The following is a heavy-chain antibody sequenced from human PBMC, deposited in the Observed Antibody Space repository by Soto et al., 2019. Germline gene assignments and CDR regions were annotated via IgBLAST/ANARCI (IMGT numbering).Heavy chain of an antibody. V-gene: IGHV3-30*18. CDR2: ISYDGTNK. D-gene: IGHD4-17*01. CDR1: GFTFSTYG. J-gene: IGHJ6*02. CDR3: AKDLQSYGDYDYYCYGMDV. Sequence: QVQLVESGGGEVQPGRSLTLFCAASGFTFSTYGMHWVRQTPGKGLEWVAVISYDGTNKFYSDSVKGRFTNSRDNFKNTLTLQMHRLRADDTAVYSCAKDLQSYGDYDYYCYGMDVWGLGTRVTVSS.